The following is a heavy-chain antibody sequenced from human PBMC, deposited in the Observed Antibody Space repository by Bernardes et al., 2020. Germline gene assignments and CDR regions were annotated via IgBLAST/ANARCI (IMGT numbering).Heavy chain of an antibody. V-gene: IGHV3-21*01. CDR1: GLTFAHFD. Sequence: TASGLTFAHFDMNWVRQAPGKGLEWVSSISSSSSYIYYADSVKGRFTISRDNAKNSLYLQMNSLRAEDTAVYYCARDSPLAWGQGTLVTVSS. CDR2: ISSSSSYI. J-gene: IGHJ5*02. CDR3: ARDSPLA.